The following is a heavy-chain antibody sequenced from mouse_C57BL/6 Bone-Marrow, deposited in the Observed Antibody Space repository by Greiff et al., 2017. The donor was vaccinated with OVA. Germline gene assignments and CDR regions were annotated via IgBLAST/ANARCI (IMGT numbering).Heavy chain of an antibody. D-gene: IGHD2-1*01. Sequence: QVQLKQPGAELVKPGASVKLSCKASGYTFTSYWMHWVKQRPGRGLEWLGRIDPNSGGPKYNEKFKSKATLTVDKPSSTAYMQLSSLTSEDSAVYYCARRGNYWYFDVWGTGTTVTVSS. CDR2: IDPNSGGP. CDR1: GYTFTSYW. CDR3: ARRGNYWYFDV. J-gene: IGHJ1*03. V-gene: IGHV1-72*01.